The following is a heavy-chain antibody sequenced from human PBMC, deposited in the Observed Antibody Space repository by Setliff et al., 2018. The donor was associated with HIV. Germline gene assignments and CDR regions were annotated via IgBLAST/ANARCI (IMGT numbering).Heavy chain of an antibody. CDR3: ARGRDYTGSWFRPFYLDF. Sequence: SETLSLTCTVSDGSITSHYWSWIRQTPGKGLEWLGEINHSGSTAYNLALESRVSMSIDTSKNQFSLKLTSGTAADTAIYYCARGRDYTGSWFRPFYLDFWGHGNLVTVSS. CDR1: DGSITSHY. V-gene: IGHV4-34*01. CDR2: INHSGST. J-gene: IGHJ4*01. D-gene: IGHD3-3*01.